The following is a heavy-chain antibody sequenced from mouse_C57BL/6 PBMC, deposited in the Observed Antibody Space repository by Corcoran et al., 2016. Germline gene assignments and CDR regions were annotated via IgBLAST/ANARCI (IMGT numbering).Heavy chain of an antibody. V-gene: IGHV14-1*01. CDR3: TSYSNYVFDY. D-gene: IGHD2-5*01. CDR2: IDPEDGDT. J-gene: IGHJ2*01. CDR1: GFNIKDYY. Sequence: EDQMLQAGAELVRQGASVKMSCTASGFNIKDYYSHWVKQRPEQGLEGMGRIDPEDGDTEYAPKFQGKATMTADTSSNTAYLQLISLTSEDTAVYYCTSYSNYVFDYWGQGTTLTVSS.